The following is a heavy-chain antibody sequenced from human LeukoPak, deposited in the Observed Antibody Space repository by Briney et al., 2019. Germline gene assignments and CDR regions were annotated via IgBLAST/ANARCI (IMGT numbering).Heavy chain of an antibody. Sequence: GASVKVSCKASGYSFTGFYIKWMRQAPGQGLEWMGWINPNTGDTNSAPKFQGRITLTSDTSIRTAYMEISRLTSDDTAVYFCATPVPYRIPSSHWGQGTLVPVSS. CDR3: ATPVPYRIPSSH. CDR2: INPNTGDT. J-gene: IGHJ1*01. V-gene: IGHV1-2*02. D-gene: IGHD3-16*02. CDR1: GYSFTGFY.